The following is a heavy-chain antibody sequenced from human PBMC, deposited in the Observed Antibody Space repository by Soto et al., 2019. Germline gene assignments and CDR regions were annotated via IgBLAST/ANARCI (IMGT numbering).Heavy chain of an antibody. V-gene: IGHV3-21*01. J-gene: IGHJ6*02. CDR2: ISSSSGYI. CDR1: GFSFNSYT. Sequence: LSLSCAASGFSFNSYTMNWVRQAPGKGLEWASSISSSSGYIYYADSVKGRFTISRDNAKNSLNLNMNSMRAEDTAVYYCSREHIAVTGTPSYGMDAWCQGTTVTVSS. CDR3: SREHIAVTGTPSYGMDA. D-gene: IGHD6-19*01.